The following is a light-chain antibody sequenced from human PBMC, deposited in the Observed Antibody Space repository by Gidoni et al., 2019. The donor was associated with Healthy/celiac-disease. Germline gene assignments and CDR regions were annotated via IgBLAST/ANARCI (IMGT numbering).Light chain of an antibody. CDR1: QSVSSY. Sequence: ENVLTQSPATLSLSPGERATLSCRASQSVSSYLAWYQQKPGQAPRLLIYDASNRATGIPARFSGSGSGTDFTLTISSLEPEDFAVYYCQQRSNWPCSFGQGTKLEIK. CDR2: DAS. CDR3: QQRSNWPCS. V-gene: IGKV3-11*01. J-gene: IGKJ2*04.